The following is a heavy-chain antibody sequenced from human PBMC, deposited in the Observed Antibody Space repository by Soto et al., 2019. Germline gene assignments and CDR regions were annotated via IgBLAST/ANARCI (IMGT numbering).Heavy chain of an antibody. CDR2: IYHSGST. D-gene: IGHD6-13*01. J-gene: IGHJ5*02. V-gene: IGHV4-38-2*01. CDR3: ARNGSVYYCAKARKVRWYPP. CDR1: GDSIRSNSY. Sequence: PSETLSLTCAVSGDSIRSNSYWGWIRQPPGRGLEWIGSIYHSGSTHYSPSLKSRVAISVDTSKNQFSLKLTSVTAADSAVYYCARNGSVYYCAKARKVRWYPPWGQGTLVTVSS.